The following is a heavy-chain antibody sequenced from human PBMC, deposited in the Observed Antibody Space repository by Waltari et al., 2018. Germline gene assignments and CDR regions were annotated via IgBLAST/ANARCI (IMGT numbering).Heavy chain of an antibody. J-gene: IGHJ4*02. V-gene: IGHV3-23*01. Sequence: EVQLLESGGGLVQPGGSLRLSCAASGFTFSFTTYAMAWVRQAPGKRPEWVSSIGGTDGGTFYADSVKGRFTISRDNSKNTLYLQMDNLRAEDTAVYYCARDPISAGTLLDSWGQGTLVTVSS. CDR3: ARDPISAGTLLDS. CDR1: GFTFSFTTYA. CDR2: IGGTDGGT. D-gene: IGHD6-6*01.